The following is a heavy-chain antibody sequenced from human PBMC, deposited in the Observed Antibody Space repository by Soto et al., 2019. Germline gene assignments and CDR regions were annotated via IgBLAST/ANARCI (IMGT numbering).Heavy chain of an antibody. CDR1: GGTFSSDS. Sequence: QVQLVQSGAEVKKPGSSVKVSCKASGGTFSSDSFSWVRQAPGQGLEWMGGIIPMFDTPIYAKKFQDRVKITADESTRTAYMQLSSLRSGDTAVYYCARSGGLDRDFNYWGQGSLVTVSS. D-gene: IGHD2-15*01. V-gene: IGHV1-69*12. CDR3: ARSGGLDRDFNY. CDR2: IIPMFDTP. J-gene: IGHJ4*02.